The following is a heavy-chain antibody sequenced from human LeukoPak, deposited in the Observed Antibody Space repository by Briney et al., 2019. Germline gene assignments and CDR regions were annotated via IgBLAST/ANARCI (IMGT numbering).Heavy chain of an antibody. CDR2: IYYSGST. Sequence: PSETLSLTCTVSGGSISSSSYYWGWIRQPPGKGLEWIGSIYYSGSTYYNPSLKSRVTISVDTSKNQFSLKLSSVTAADTAVYYCARGQREILTGYCLFDYWGQGTLVTVSS. D-gene: IGHD3-9*01. J-gene: IGHJ4*02. V-gene: IGHV4-39*01. CDR1: GGSISSSSYY. CDR3: ARGQREILTGYCLFDY.